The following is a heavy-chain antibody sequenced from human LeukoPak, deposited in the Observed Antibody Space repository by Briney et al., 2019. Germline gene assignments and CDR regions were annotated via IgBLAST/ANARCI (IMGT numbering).Heavy chain of an antibody. D-gene: IGHD6-19*01. V-gene: IGHV1-69*01. J-gene: IGHJ4*02. CDR3: ARGSVLKEQWLVGLDY. Sequence: SVKVSFKASGGTFSSYAISWVRQAPGQRLEWMGGIIPIFGTANYAQKFQGRVTITADESTSTAYMELSSLRSEDTAVYYCARGSVLKEQWLVGLDYWGQGTLVTVSS. CDR1: GGTFSSYA. CDR2: IIPIFGTA.